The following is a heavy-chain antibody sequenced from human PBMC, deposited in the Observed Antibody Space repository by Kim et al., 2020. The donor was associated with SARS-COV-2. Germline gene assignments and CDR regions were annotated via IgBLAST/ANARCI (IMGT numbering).Heavy chain of an antibody. D-gene: IGHD4-17*01. J-gene: IGHJ6*02. Sequence: SETLSLTCTVSGGSISSGGYYWSWIRQHPGKGLEWIGYIYYSGSTYYNPSLKSRVTISVDTSKNQFSLKLSSVTAADTAVYYFARDRPSYGDLGYGMDVWGQGTTVTVSS. CDR1: GGSISSGGYY. V-gene: IGHV4-31*03. CDR2: IYYSGST. CDR3: ARDRPSYGDLGYGMDV.